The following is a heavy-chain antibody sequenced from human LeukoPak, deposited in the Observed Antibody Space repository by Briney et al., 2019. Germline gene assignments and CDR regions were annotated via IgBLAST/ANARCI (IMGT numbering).Heavy chain of an antibody. CDR3: ARAHYYDSSGYGDP. V-gene: IGHV1-18*04. Sequence: ASVKVSCKASGYTFTSYGISWVRQAPGQGLEWMGWISAYNGNTNYAQKLQGRVTMTTDTSTSTAYMELRSLRPDDTAVYYCARAHYYDSSGYGDPWGQGTLVTVSS. D-gene: IGHD3-22*01. CDR2: ISAYNGNT. CDR1: GYTFTSYG. J-gene: IGHJ5*02.